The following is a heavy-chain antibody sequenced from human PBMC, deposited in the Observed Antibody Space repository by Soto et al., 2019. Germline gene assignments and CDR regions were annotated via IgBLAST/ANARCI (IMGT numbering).Heavy chain of an antibody. Sequence: QVQLVQSGAEVKKPGSSVKVSCKASGGTFSSYTITWVRQAPGQGLEWMGGIIPIFGTANNAQKFQGRVTITVDESATTVYMELSSLRSEDTAVYYCARAPNILTVKYYFDYWGQGTLVTVSS. CDR2: IIPIFGTA. CDR3: ARAPNILTVKYYFDY. CDR1: GGTFSSYT. D-gene: IGHD3-9*01. V-gene: IGHV1-69*01. J-gene: IGHJ4*02.